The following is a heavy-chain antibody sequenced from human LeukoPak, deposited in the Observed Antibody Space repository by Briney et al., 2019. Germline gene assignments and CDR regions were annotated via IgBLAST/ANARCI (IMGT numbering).Heavy chain of an antibody. Sequence: ASVKVSCKASGYTFTSYYIHWVRQAPGQGPEWMGVINPIGGSRIYAQNFQGRLTMTRDTSTSTVYMKLSSLSSVDTAVYYCARGGDFIFGSGSYYDAFDIWGRGTMV. J-gene: IGHJ3*02. D-gene: IGHD3-10*01. CDR3: ARGGDFIFGSGSYYDAFDI. CDR2: INPIGGSR. V-gene: IGHV1-46*01. CDR1: GYTFTSYY.